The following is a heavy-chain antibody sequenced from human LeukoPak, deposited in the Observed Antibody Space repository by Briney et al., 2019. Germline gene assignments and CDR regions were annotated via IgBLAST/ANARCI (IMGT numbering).Heavy chain of an antibody. CDR2: IYPGDSDT. CDR1: GYSFTSYW. CDR3: ARHLRYFDWPDAFDI. D-gene: IGHD3-9*01. Sequence: GESLKISCKGSGYSFTSYWIGWVRQMPGKGLEWMGIIYPGDSDTRYSPPFQGQVTISADKSISTAYLQWSSLKASDTAMYYCARHLRYFDWPDAFDIWGQGTMVTVSS. V-gene: IGHV5-51*01. J-gene: IGHJ3*02.